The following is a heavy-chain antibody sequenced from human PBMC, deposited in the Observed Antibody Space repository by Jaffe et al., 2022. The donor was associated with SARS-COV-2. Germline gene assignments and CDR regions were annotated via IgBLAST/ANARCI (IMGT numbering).Heavy chain of an antibody. V-gene: IGHV3-21*01. CDR2: ISSSSSYI. Sequence: EVQLVESGGGLVKPGGSLRLSCAASGFTFSSYSMNWVRQAPGKGLEWVSSISSSSSYIYYADSVKGRFTISRDNAKNSLYLQMNSLRAEDTAVYYCARDSGSGYYYANPDFGYYGMDVWGQGTTVTVSS. CDR3: ARDSGSGYYYANPDFGYYGMDV. CDR1: GFTFSSYS. D-gene: IGHD3-22*01. J-gene: IGHJ6*02.